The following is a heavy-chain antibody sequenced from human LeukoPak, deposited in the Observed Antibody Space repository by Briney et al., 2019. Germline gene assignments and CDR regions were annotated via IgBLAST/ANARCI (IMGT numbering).Heavy chain of an antibody. CDR2: INTNTGNP. D-gene: IGHD3-22*01. J-gene: IGHJ4*02. Sequence: ASVKVSCKASGYTFTSYAMNWVRQAPGQGLEWMGWINTNTGNPTYAQGFTGRFVFSLDTSVSTAYLQISSLKAEDTAVYYCARSRFYYDSSGYPVLYYFDYWGQGTLVTVSS. V-gene: IGHV7-4-1*02. CDR1: GYTFTSYA. CDR3: ARSRFYYDSSGYPVLYYFDY.